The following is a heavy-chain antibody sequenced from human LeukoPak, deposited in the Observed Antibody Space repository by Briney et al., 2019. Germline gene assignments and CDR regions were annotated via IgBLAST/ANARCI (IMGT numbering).Heavy chain of an antibody. D-gene: IGHD2-2*01. CDR3: ARESPLLIVVVPAAMGGVFDY. Sequence: PSQTLSLTCTVSGGSISSGGYYWSWIRQHPGKGLEWIGYIYYSGSTYYNPSLKSRVTISVDTSKNQFSLKLSSVTAADTAVYYCARESPLLIVVVPAAMGGVFDYWGQGTLVTVSS. CDR2: IYYSGST. V-gene: IGHV4-31*03. CDR1: GGSISSGGYY. J-gene: IGHJ4*02.